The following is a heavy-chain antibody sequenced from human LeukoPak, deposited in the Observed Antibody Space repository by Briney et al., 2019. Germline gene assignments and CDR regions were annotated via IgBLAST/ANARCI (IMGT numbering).Heavy chain of an antibody. V-gene: IGHV1-18*01. CDR3: ARGRSSSWSY. J-gene: IGHJ4*02. CDR1: GYTFRSYG. Sequence: ASVKVSCKASGYTFRSYGITWVRQAPGQGLEWMGWINIYSGTTNQAEKLQGRVTMTTDISTSTAYMELRSLRSEDTAVYYCARGRSSSWSYWGQGTLVTVSS. CDR2: INIYSGTT. D-gene: IGHD6-13*01.